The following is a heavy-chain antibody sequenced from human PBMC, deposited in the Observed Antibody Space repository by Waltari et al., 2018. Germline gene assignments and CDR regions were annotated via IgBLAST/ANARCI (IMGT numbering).Heavy chain of an antibody. Sequence: QVQLQESGPGLVKPSETLSLTCTVSGGSISSYYWSWIRQPPGKGLEWLGYIYTSGSPKHSPSLKSRVTISVDTSKNQFSLKLSSGTAADTAVYYCARARGAVFWSGYYTRFDPWGQGTLVTVSS. J-gene: IGHJ5*02. CDR1: GGSISSYY. V-gene: IGHV4-4*09. CDR2: IYTSGSP. CDR3: ARARGAVFWSGYYTRFDP. D-gene: IGHD3-3*01.